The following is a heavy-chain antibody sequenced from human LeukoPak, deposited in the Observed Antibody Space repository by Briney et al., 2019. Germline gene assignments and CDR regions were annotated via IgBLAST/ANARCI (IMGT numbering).Heavy chain of an antibody. J-gene: IGHJ4*02. D-gene: IGHD4-11*01. CDR3: ARGPMNDYKIDY. Sequence: GASVKVSCKASGYIFTSYFMHWVRQATGQGLEWMGWINPNSGGTNYAQKFQGRVTMTRDTSISTAYMELSRLRSDDTAVYYCARGPMNDYKIDYWGQGTLVTVSS. CDR2: INPNSGGT. CDR1: GYIFTSYF. V-gene: IGHV1-2*02.